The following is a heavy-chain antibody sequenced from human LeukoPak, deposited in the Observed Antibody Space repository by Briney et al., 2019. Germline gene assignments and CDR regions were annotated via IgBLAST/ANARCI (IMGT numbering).Heavy chain of an antibody. CDR2: IYLGDSDT. D-gene: IGHD5-18*01. CDR3: ARREQLWSPIDY. V-gene: IGHV5-51*01. CDR1: GYSFTSYW. J-gene: IGHJ4*02. Sequence: GEALKISCKGSGYSFTSYWIGWVRQMPGKGLVCMGIIYLGDSDTRYSPSFQGQVTISADKTTSTAYLQWSSLKATDRAMYDCARREQLWSPIDYWGQGTLVTFST.